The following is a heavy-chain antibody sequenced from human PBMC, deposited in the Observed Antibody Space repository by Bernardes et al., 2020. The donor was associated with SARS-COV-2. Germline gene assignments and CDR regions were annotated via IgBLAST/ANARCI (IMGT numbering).Heavy chain of an antibody. D-gene: IGHD6-13*01. V-gene: IGHV4-4*07. CDR2: IYTSGST. Sequence: SETLSLTCTVSGGSISSYSWSWIRQPAGKGLEWIGRIYTSGSTNSNPSLKSRVTMSVDTSKNQFSLKLSSVTAADTAVYYCARDLAAAVNNWFDPWGQRTLVTVSS. CDR1: GGSISSYS. CDR3: ARDLAAAVNNWFDP. J-gene: IGHJ5*02.